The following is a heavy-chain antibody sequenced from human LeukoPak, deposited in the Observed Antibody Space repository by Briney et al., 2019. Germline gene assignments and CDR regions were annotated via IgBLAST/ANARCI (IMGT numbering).Heavy chain of an antibody. Sequence: ASVKVSCKASGYTFTSYAMNWVRQAPGQGLEWMGWISAYNGNTNYAQKLQGRVTMTTDTSTSTAYMELRSLRSEDTAVYYCARGPSITMVRGGQWYYYMDVWGKGTTVTISS. CDR1: GYTFTSYA. CDR2: ISAYNGNT. V-gene: IGHV1-18*01. D-gene: IGHD3-10*01. J-gene: IGHJ6*03. CDR3: ARGPSITMVRGGQWYYYMDV.